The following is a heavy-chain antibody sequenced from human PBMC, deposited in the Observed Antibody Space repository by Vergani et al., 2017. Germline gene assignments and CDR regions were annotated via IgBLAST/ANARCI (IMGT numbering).Heavy chain of an antibody. V-gene: IGHV4-34*01. J-gene: IGHJ4*02. D-gene: IGHD5-18*01. CDR3: ARGGGYSYPWGFDY. Sequence: QVQLQQWGAGLLKPSETLSLTCAVYGGSFSGYYWSWIRQPPGKGLEWIGEIKHSGSTNYKPALKVRFTISVDTSKNQFSLKLSSVTAADTAVYYCARGGGYSYPWGFDYWGQGTLVTVSS. CDR1: GGSFSGYY. CDR2: IKHSGST.